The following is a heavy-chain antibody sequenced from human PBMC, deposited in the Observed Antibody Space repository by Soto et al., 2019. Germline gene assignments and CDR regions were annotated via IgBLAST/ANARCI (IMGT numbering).Heavy chain of an antibody. D-gene: IGHD6-19*01. J-gene: IGHJ5*02. CDR2: VSPDGNGK. CDR1: GFTFSSSP. Sequence: GGSLRLSCAASGFTFSSSPMHWVRQFPGRGLQWLAVVSPDGNGKTYADSVKGRFTISRDNSRNTLDLQVNNLTPEDTSVYYCAREGGSSGREGFFDPWGQGTLVTVSS. V-gene: IGHV3-30*04. CDR3: AREGGSSGREGFFDP.